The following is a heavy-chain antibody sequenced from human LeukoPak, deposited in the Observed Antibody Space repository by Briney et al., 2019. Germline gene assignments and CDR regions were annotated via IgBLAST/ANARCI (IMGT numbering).Heavy chain of an antibody. Sequence: SETLSLTCTVSGGSISSSYYWSWIRQPPGKGLEWIGEINHSGSTNCNPSLKSRVTISVDTSKNQFSLKLSSVTAADTAVYYCARIFTMIVVVPTPYGMDVWGQGTTVTVSS. J-gene: IGHJ6*02. D-gene: IGHD3-22*01. CDR3: ARIFTMIVVVPTPYGMDV. V-gene: IGHV4-34*01. CDR2: INHSGST. CDR1: GGSISSSYY.